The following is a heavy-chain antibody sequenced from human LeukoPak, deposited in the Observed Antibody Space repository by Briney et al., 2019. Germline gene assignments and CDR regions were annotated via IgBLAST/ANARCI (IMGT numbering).Heavy chain of an antibody. V-gene: IGHV4-4*07. D-gene: IGHD3-16*01. Sequence: SETLSLTCTVSGDSITGYYWSWIRQPAGKGLEWVERVYPTGDTHYNPSLESRVSVSRDTSSNQFSLRVTSVTAADTAVYYCARLSPGGGGGTYFDFWGQGTLVTVSS. CDR3: ARLSPGGGGGTYFDF. CDR1: GDSITGYY. CDR2: VYPTGDT. J-gene: IGHJ4*02.